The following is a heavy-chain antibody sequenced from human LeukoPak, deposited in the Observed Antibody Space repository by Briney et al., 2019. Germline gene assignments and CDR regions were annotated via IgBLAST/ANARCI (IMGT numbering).Heavy chain of an antibody. CDR3: AKDDYYYGSGSPSTYNWFDP. D-gene: IGHD3-10*01. CDR1: RFTFSSYG. Sequence: GGSLRLSCAASRFTFSSYGMYWVRQAPGKGLEWVAFIRYDGSNKYYADSVKGRFTISRDNSKNTLYLQMNSLRAEDTAVYYCAKDDYYYGSGSPSTYNWFDPWGQGTLVTVSS. V-gene: IGHV3-30*02. CDR2: IRYDGSNK. J-gene: IGHJ5*02.